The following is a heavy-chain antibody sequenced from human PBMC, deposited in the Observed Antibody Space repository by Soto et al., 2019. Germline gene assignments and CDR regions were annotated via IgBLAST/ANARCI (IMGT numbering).Heavy chain of an antibody. V-gene: IGHV4-31*03. CDR3: ARDRLEGSDNWFDP. J-gene: IGHJ5*02. D-gene: IGHD1-1*01. CDR1: GGSISSPVNY. Sequence: PSETLSLTCTVSGGSISSPVNYWSWVRQHPGKGLEWIGYISYSGSTLYNPSLKSRISISRDASKNQFSLRLSSVTAADTAVYYCARDRLEGSDNWFDPWGQGTLVTVSS. CDR2: ISYSGST.